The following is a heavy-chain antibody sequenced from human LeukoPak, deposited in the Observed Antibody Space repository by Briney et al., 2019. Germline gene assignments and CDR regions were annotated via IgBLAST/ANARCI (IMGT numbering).Heavy chain of an antibody. V-gene: IGHV4-4*07. CDR3: ARRDRYSSGQFDH. J-gene: IGHJ4*02. CDR2: IHTSGST. CDR1: GASISSYY. Sequence: SETLSLTCTVSGASISSYYWSWIRQPAGKGLEWIGRIHTSGSTNYNPSLKSRVTMSVDTSKNQFSLNMTSVTATDTAVYYCARRDRYSSGQFDHWGQGTLVTVSS. D-gene: IGHD5-18*01.